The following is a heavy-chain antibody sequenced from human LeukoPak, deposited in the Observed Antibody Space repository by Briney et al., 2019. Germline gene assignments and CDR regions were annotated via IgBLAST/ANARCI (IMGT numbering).Heavy chain of an antibody. V-gene: IGHV3-33*01. Sequence: PGGSLRLSCAVSEFTFTTYGMHWVRQAPGKGLEWVAFIYYDGSNLYYADYVKGRFTISRDISKNTLYLQMDSLRAEDTAIYYCARDWKTNSFDYWGQGTLVTVSS. CDR3: ARDWKTNSFDY. CDR1: EFTFTTYG. J-gene: IGHJ4*02. D-gene: IGHD1-1*01. CDR2: IYYDGSNL.